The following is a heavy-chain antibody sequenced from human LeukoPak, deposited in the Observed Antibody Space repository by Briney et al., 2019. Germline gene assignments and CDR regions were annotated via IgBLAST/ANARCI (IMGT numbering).Heavy chain of an antibody. CDR2: INPNSGGT. D-gene: IGHD4-17*01. CDR3: AGTSFGDYAYDY. J-gene: IGHJ4*02. V-gene: IGHV1-2*06. Sequence: GASGKVSCKASGYTFTGYYMHWVRQAPGQGLEWMGRINPNSGGTNYAQRFQGRVTMTRDTSISTAHMELSRLRSDDTAVYYCAGTSFGDYAYDYWGQGTLVTVSS. CDR1: GYTFTGYY.